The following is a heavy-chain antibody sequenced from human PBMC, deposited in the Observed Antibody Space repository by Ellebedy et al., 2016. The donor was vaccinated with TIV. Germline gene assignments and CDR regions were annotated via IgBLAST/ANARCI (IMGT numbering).Heavy chain of an antibody. Sequence: GGSLRLSCAASGFTFSDYYMSWIRQAPGKGLEWVSALSGSDGSTYYADSVKGRFTVSRDSSKNTLYLQMNSLRAEDTAVYYCAKETVVRQDWFDPWGQGTLVTVSS. CDR2: LSGSDGST. D-gene: IGHD4-23*01. CDR1: GFTFSDYY. J-gene: IGHJ5*02. CDR3: AKETVVRQDWFDP. V-gene: IGHV3-23*01.